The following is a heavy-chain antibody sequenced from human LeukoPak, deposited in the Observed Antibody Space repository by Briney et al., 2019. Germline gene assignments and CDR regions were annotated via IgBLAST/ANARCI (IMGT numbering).Heavy chain of an antibody. D-gene: IGHD3-10*01. CDR3: ARSDSGSGSYFDY. V-gene: IGHV3-21*01. J-gene: IGHJ4*02. CDR2: ITSSSGYT. Sequence: PGGSLRLSCAASGFTSSSYAMNWVRQAPGKGLEWVSSITSSSGYTYYADSVKGRFTISRDNAYNSLYLQMDSLSADDTAVYYCARSDSGSGSYFDYWGQGTLVTVSS. CDR1: GFTSSSYA.